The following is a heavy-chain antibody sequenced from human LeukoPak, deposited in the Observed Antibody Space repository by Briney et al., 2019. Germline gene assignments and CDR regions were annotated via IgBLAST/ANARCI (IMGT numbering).Heavy chain of an antibody. CDR1: GFTFSSYE. CDR2: ISSSGSTT. Sequence: GGSLRLSCAASGFTFSSYEMNWDRQAPGKGLEWVSYISSSGSTTYYADSVKGRFTISRDNSKNTLYLQMNSLRAEDTAVYYCAKCIVGATAPFDYWGQGTLVTVSS. J-gene: IGHJ4*02. CDR3: AKCIVGATAPFDY. V-gene: IGHV3-48*03. D-gene: IGHD1-26*01.